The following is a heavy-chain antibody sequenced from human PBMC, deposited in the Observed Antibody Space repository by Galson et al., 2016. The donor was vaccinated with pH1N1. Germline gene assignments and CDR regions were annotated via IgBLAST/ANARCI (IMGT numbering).Heavy chain of an antibody. Sequence: SVKVSCKASGYTFNSYGITWVRQAPGQGLEWMAWMSAYNGNTNYAQKFQGRVTMATDTSTNTAYMELRNLTSDDTAVYYCARDVRISLWLPDFWGQGTLVTVSS. CDR1: GYTFNSYG. CDR3: ARDVRISLWLPDF. J-gene: IGHJ4*02. V-gene: IGHV1-18*01. D-gene: IGHD5-18*01. CDR2: MSAYNGNT.